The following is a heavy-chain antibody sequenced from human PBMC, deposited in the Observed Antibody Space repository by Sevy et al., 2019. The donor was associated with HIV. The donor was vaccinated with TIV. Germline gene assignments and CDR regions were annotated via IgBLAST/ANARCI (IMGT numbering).Heavy chain of an antibody. Sequence: ASVKVSCKASGYTFTSYDINWVRQATGQGLEWMGWVNPNSGNTDRAQEFQGRVTMTRDTSKSTAYMELSSLRFEDTAVYYCARGRGSKSLDVWGQGTTVTVSS. CDR1: GYTFTSYD. D-gene: IGHD3-16*01. CDR3: ARGRGSKSLDV. CDR2: VNPNSGNT. J-gene: IGHJ6*02. V-gene: IGHV1-8*01.